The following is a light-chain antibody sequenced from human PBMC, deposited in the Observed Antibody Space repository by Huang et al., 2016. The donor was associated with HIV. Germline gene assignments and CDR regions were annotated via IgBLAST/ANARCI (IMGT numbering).Light chain of an antibody. CDR1: QSVSSN. V-gene: IGKV3-15*01. CDR2: GAS. CDR3: LQYNTWPKT. J-gene: IGKJ1*01. Sequence: ETEMTQFPVTLSVSPGESANLSCRASQSVSSNVAWYQQKPGQAPRLLVFGASTRATGIPGRFGGSVSGTEFTLTISSLQSEDFAIYYCLQYNTWPKTFGQGTKVDFK.